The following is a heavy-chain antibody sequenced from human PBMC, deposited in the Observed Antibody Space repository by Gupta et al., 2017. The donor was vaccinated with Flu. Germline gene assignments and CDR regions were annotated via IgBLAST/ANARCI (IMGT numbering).Heavy chain of an antibody. CDR3: ARDEGPLRFLEWFKYYGMDV. Sequence: EVQLVESGGGLVKPGGSLRLSCAASGFTFSSYSMNWVRQAPGKGLEWVSSISSSSSYIYYADSVKGRFTISRDNAKNSLYLQMNSLRAEDTAVYYCARDEGPLRFLEWFKYYGMDVWGQGTTVTVSS. CDR2: ISSSSSYI. D-gene: IGHD3-3*01. V-gene: IGHV3-21*01. J-gene: IGHJ6*02. CDR1: GFTFSSYS.